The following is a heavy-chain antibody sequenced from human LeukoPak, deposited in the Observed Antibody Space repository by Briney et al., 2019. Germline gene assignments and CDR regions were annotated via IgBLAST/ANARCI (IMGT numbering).Heavy chain of an antibody. D-gene: IGHD1-1*01. Sequence: GGTLRLSCAASGITFSSYGMSWVRQAPGKGLEWVSSISSTGGITYYADSVKGRFTISRDNSKSTLYLQMSSLRAEDTAVYFCARGRVSSSTWYSTYYYYFYMDVWGKGTTVTVSS. V-gene: IGHV3-23*01. CDR2: ISSTGGIT. CDR1: GITFSSYG. CDR3: ARGRVSSSTWYSTYYYYFYMDV. J-gene: IGHJ6*03.